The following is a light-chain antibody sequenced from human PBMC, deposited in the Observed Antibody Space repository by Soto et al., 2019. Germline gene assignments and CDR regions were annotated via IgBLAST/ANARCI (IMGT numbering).Light chain of an antibody. Sequence: EIVMTQSPATLSVSPGERATLSCRASQSVSSNLAWYQQKTGQAPRLLIYGASTMATGIPARLSGSGSGTEVTLTISSLQSEDFAVYYCQQYNNWPPWTFGQGTKVEIK. J-gene: IGKJ1*01. V-gene: IGKV3-15*01. CDR2: GAS. CDR1: QSVSSN. CDR3: QQYNNWPPWT.